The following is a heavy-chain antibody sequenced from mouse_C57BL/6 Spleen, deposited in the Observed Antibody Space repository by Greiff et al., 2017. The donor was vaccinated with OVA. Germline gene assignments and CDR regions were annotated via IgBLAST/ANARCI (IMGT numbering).Heavy chain of an antibody. CDR2: INPSTGGT. CDR3: ARSNTKNYFDY. D-gene: IGHD1-3*01. J-gene: IGHJ2*01. CDR1: GYSFTGYY. Sequence: LVESGPELVKPGASVKISCKASGYSFTGYYMNWVKQSPEKSLEWIGEINPSTGGTTYNQKFKAKATLTVDKSSSTAYMQLKSLTSEDSAVYYCARSNTKNYFDYWGQGTTLTVSS. V-gene: IGHV1-42*01.